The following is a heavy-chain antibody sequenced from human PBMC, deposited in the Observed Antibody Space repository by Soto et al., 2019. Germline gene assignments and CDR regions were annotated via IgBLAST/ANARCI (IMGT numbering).Heavy chain of an antibody. V-gene: IGHV3-74*01. CDR2: INSNGRTI. J-gene: IGHJ4*02. D-gene: IGHD5-12*01. CDR1: GFTFSDYW. CDR3: AREPERWLQLRIQNFDY. Sequence: PGGSLRLSCAASGFTFSDYWMHWVRQAPGEGLVWVSRINSNGRTISYADSVKGRFTISRDNAKNTVYLQMNSLRAEDTAVYYCAREPERWLQLRIQNFDYWGQGTLVTVSS.